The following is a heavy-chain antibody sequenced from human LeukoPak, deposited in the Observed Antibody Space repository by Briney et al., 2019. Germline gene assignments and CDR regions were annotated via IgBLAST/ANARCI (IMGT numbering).Heavy chain of an antibody. CDR2: IWSDGSIK. V-gene: IGHV3-33*01. Sequence: GRSLRLSCAASAFNFSSYGMHWVRQAPGKGLEWVAVIWSDGSIKFYGDSVKGRFTISRDNSKNTLYLQMDSLRAEDTAVYYCARDLGYSPDYWGQGTLVTVSS. J-gene: IGHJ4*02. CDR3: ARDLGYSPDY. D-gene: IGHD3-22*01. CDR1: AFNFSSYG.